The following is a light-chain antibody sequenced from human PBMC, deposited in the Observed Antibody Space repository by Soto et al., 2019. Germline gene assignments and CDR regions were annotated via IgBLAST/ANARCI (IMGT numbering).Light chain of an antibody. CDR2: GAS. Sequence: IVMTQSPATLSLSPGERATLSCRASQSVGKYLVWYQQKPGQAPRLLIYGASTRATGIPARFSGSGSGTEFTLTISSLQSEDFAVYYCQQYNNWSWTFGQGTKVDIK. CDR3: QQYNNWSWT. CDR1: QSVGKY. V-gene: IGKV3-15*01. J-gene: IGKJ1*01.